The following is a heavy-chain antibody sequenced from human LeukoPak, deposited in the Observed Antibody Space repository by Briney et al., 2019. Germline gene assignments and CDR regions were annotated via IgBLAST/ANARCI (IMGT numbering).Heavy chain of an antibody. V-gene: IGHV3-30*02. CDR2: MRYDGSNR. Sequence: GGSLRLSCAASGFTFSSYGMHWVRQAPGKGLEWVAFMRYDGSNRNYADSVKGRFTISRDNAKTSLYLQMNSLRAEDTAVYYCARDLSGVTGYTYGRGIDYWGQGTLVTVSS. D-gene: IGHD5-18*01. CDR3: ARDLSGVTGYTYGRGIDY. CDR1: GFTFSSYG. J-gene: IGHJ4*02.